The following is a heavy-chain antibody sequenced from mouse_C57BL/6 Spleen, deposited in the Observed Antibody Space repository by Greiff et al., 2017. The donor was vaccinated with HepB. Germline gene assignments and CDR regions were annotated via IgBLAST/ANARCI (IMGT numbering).Heavy chain of an antibody. Sequence: EVQLVESGGGLVKPGGSLKLSCAASGFTFSSYAMSWVRQTPEKRLEWVTTISDGGSYTYYPDNVKGRFTISRDNAKNNLYLQMSHLKSEDTAMYYCARDLNWDGDYYAMDYWGQRTSVTVSS. CDR1: GFTFSSYA. CDR3: ARDLNWDGDYYAMDY. D-gene: IGHD4-1*01. J-gene: IGHJ4*01. V-gene: IGHV5-4*01. CDR2: ISDGGSYT.